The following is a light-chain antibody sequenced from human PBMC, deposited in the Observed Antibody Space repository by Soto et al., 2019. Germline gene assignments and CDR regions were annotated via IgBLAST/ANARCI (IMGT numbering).Light chain of an antibody. J-gene: IGLJ2*01. V-gene: IGLV2-14*01. Sequence: QSPLTQPASVSGSPGQSITISCTGTSSDVGGYNYVSWYQQHPGKAPKLMINDVSNRPSGVSNRFSGSKSGNTASLTISGLQAEDEADYYCSSYTSSSTVVFGGGTKLTVL. CDR3: SSYTSSSTVV. CDR2: DVS. CDR1: SSDVGGYNY.